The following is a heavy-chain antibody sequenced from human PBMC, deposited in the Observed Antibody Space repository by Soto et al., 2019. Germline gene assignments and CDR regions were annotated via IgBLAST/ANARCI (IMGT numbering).Heavy chain of an antibody. D-gene: IGHD3-22*01. CDR2: ISADNGNT. J-gene: IGHJ3*02. CDR3: AKSVDSSGYYYGAFDI. Sequence: LSWKDSGYTYTSNAMGWVRPDTGQGLEWMGWISADNGNTNYAQKLQGRVTMTTDTSTSTAYMELRSLRSDDTAVYYCAKSVDSSGYYYGAFDIWGQGTRVSVS. CDR1: GYTYTSNA. V-gene: IGHV1-18*01.